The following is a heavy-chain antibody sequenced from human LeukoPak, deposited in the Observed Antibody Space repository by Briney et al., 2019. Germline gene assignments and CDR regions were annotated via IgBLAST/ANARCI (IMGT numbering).Heavy chain of an antibody. CDR3: ASPIAVTTAFDF. V-gene: IGHV1-8*03. Sequence: ASVKVSCKASGYTFTSYDFNWVRHATGQGLEWMGWMNPNSGNTGYAQKFQGRVTITRNTFISTAYMELSSLRSEDTAVYYCASPIAVTTAFDFWGQGTLVSVSS. J-gene: IGHJ4*02. CDR2: MNPNSGNT. CDR1: GYTFTSYD. D-gene: IGHD4-17*01.